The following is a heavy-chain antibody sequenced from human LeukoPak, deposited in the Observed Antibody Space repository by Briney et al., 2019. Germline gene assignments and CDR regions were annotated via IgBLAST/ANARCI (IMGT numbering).Heavy chain of an antibody. V-gene: IGHV3-48*02. CDR1: GFTFSSYS. D-gene: IGHD3-22*01. CDR3: ARDYYYDSSGYWDYYFDY. J-gene: IGHJ4*02. CDR2: ISSSSNTI. Sequence: GGSLRLSCAASGFTFSSYSMNWVRQAPGKGLEWVSYISSSSNTIYYADSMKGRFTISRDNAKNSLYLQMNSLREEDTAVYYCARDYYYDSSGYWDYYFDYWGQGTLVSVSS.